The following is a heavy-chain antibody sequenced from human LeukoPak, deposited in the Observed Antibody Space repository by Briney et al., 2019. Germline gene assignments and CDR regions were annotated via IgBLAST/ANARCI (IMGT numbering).Heavy chain of an antibody. V-gene: IGHV4-59*01. CDR2: IYYSGST. CDR3: ARVMDSSSSSGDY. CDR1: GGSISSYY. D-gene: IGHD6-6*01. J-gene: IGHJ4*02. Sequence: SSETLSLTCTVSGGSISSYYWSWTRQPPGKGLEWIGYIYYSGSTNYNPSLKSRVTISVDTSKNQFSLKLSSVTAADTAVYYCARVMDSSSSSGDYWGQGTLVTVSS.